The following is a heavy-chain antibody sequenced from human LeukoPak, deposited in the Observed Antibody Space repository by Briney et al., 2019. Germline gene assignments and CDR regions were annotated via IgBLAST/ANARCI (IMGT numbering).Heavy chain of an antibody. D-gene: IGHD5-18*01. V-gene: IGHV3-23*01. CDR1: GFTFSSYA. Sequence: GGSLRLSCGASGFTFSSYAMSWVRQAPGKGLEWVSAINGGGGSTYYADSVKGRFTISRDNPKNTLYLQMNSLRAEDTAVYYCAKDKGPYSFGLSPFDSWGQGTLVTVSS. J-gene: IGHJ4*02. CDR2: INGGGGST. CDR3: AKDKGPYSFGLSPFDS.